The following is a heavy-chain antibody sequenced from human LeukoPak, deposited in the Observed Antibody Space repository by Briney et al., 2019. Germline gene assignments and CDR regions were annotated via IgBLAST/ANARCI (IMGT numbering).Heavy chain of an antibody. CDR2: ISDGGSFT. Sequence: GGSLRLSCAASGFTFSDYAMTWVRQAPGKGLEWVSTISDGGSFTYYADSVKGRFTISRDNSKNTLYLQMNSLRAEDPAVYYCAKDRVGATCPFDYWGQGTLVTVSS. CDR3: AKDRVGATCPFDY. J-gene: IGHJ4*02. V-gene: IGHV3-23*01. D-gene: IGHD1-26*01. CDR1: GFTFSDYA.